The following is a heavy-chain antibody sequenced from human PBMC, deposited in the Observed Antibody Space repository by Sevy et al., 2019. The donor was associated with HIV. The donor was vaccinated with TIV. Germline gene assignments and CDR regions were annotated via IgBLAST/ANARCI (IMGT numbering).Heavy chain of an antibody. CDR3: AREVLRLDY. J-gene: IGHJ4*02. Sequence: ASVKVSCKASGYTFNRYSMNWVRQAPGQGLEWMGWIVTDTGKATDAPGFTGRFVFSFDTSVSTAYLQISSLKAEDAAAYYCAREVLRLDYWGQGTLVTVSS. D-gene: IGHD1-26*01. CDR1: GYTFNRYS. CDR2: IVTDTGKA. V-gene: IGHV7-4-1*01.